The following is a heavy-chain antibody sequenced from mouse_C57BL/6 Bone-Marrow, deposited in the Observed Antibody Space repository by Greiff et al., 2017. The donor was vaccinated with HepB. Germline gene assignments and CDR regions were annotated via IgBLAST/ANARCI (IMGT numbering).Heavy chain of an antibody. V-gene: IGHV1-63*01. CDR2: IYPGGGYT. CDR3: AVITTVVAPYFDY. D-gene: IGHD1-1*01. Sequence: LVESGAELVRPGTSVKMSCKASGYTFTNYWIGWAKQRPGHGLEWIGDIYPGGGYTNYNEKFKGKATLTADKSSSTAYMQFSSLTSEDSAIYYCAVITTVVAPYFDYWGQGTTLTVSS. J-gene: IGHJ2*01. CDR1: GYTFTNYW.